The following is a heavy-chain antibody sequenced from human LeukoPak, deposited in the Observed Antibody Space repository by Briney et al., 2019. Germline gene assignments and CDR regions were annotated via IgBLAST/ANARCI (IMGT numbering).Heavy chain of an antibody. CDR3: ARDPSGSDFDY. V-gene: IGHV3-7*01. CDR1: GFTFSNYW. Sequence: GGSLRLSCAASGFTFSNYWMSWVRQAPGKGLEWVANIKQDESEKFYVDSVRGRFTISRDNAKNSLYLQMNSLRAEDTAVYYCARDPSGSDFDYWGQGTLVTVSS. J-gene: IGHJ4*02. D-gene: IGHD5-12*01. CDR2: IKQDESEK.